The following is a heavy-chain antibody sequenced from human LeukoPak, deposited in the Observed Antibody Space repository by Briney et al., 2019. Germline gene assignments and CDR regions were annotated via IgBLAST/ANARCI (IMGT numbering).Heavy chain of an antibody. CDR1: GGSFSGYY. Sequence: PSETLSLTCAVYGGSFSGYYWSWIRQPPGKGLEWIGEINHSGSTNYNPSLKSRVTISVDTSKNQFSLKLSSVTAADTAVYYCATELRYAFDIWGQGTMVTVSS. V-gene: IGHV4-34*01. J-gene: IGHJ3*02. CDR3: ATELRYAFDI. D-gene: IGHD4-23*01. CDR2: INHSGST.